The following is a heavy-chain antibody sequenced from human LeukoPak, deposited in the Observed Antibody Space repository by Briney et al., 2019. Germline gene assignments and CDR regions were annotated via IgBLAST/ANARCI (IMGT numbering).Heavy chain of an antibody. J-gene: IGHJ4*02. V-gene: IGHV3-74*01. CDR2: INSDGSRT. D-gene: IGHD1-26*01. CDR1: GFTFSSYW. Sequence: GGSLRLSCAASGFTFSSYWMHWVRQAPGKGLAWVSRINSDGSRTSYADSVKGRFTISRDNAKNTLYLQMTSLRAEDTAVYYCVKGSAAVGDNTRLFDYWGQGTLVTVSS. CDR3: VKGSAAVGDNTRLFDY.